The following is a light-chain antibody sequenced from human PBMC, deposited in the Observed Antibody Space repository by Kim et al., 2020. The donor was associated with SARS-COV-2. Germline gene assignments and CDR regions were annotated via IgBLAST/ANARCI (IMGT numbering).Light chain of an antibody. J-gene: IGLJ2*01. CDR2: QDT. Sequence: PGQTATVTRSGDKLVLKYTSWYQQKPCQAPVLVMYQDTKLPAGIPERFSGSNSGNTATLTISGTQAMDEADYYCQAWDSSTAVVFGGGTKVTFL. CDR3: QAWDSSTAVV. V-gene: IGLV3-1*01. CDR1: KLVLKY.